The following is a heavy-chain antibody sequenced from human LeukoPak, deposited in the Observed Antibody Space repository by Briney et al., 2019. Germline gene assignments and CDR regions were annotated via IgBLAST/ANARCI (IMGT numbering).Heavy chain of an antibody. Sequence: YSWDWIRQPPGKGLEWVSYISSSGSTIYYADSVKGRFTISRDNAKNSLYLQMNSLRAEDTAVYYCARGRRTTAWFDPWGQGTLVTVSS. D-gene: IGHD2-21*02. V-gene: IGHV3-11*01. CDR3: ARGRRTTAWFDP. J-gene: IGHJ5*02. CDR2: ISSSGSTI. CDR1: YS.